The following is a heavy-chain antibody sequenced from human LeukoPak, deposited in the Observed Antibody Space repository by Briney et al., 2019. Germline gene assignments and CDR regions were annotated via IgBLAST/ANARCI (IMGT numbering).Heavy chain of an antibody. CDR2: LHHTGAT. CDR3: ARDTGMEGPTRGISFDS. CDR1: GGSXXXHY. J-gene: IGHJ4*02. D-gene: IGHD1-26*01. Sequence: SLTXXXXGGSXXXHYWNWIRQPAGKGLEWIGRLHHTGATNYNPSLMTRLSMSVDTSKNQFSLMLTSVTAADTAVYYCARDTGMEGPTRGISFDSWGQGTLVTVSS. V-gene: IGHV4-4*07.